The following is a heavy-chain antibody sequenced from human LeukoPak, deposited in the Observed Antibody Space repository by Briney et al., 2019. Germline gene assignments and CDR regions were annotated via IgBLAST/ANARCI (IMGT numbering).Heavy chain of an antibody. CDR3: ARVVGRSVDD. D-gene: IGHD2-15*01. CDR2: ISSSGSI. Sequence: PGGSLRLSCAASGFTFSSYEMNWVRQAPGKGLEWVSYISSSGSIGYADSVKGRFTISRDNAKNTLYLQMNSLRAEDTAVYYCARVVGRSVDDWGQGTLVTVSS. J-gene: IGHJ4*02. V-gene: IGHV3-48*03. CDR1: GFTFSSYE.